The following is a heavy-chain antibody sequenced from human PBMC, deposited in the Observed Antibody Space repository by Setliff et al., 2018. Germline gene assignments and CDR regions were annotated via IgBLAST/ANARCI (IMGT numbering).Heavy chain of an antibody. CDR2: IKEDGSEE. CDR1: GSRFSRHW. Sequence: GGSLRLSCAASGSRFSRHWMTWVRQAPGKGLEWVANIKEDGSEEYYVDSVRGRFSISRDNAKDSVFLEMNSLRADDTAVYYCERDNVILDDSRGIFYPWYDPWGQGTLVTVSS. D-gene: IGHD4-4*01. J-gene: IGHJ5*02. V-gene: IGHV3-7*03. CDR3: ERDNVILDDSRGIFYPWYDP.